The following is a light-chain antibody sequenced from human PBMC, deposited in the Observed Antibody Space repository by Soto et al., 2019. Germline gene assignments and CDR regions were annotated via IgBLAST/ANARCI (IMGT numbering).Light chain of an antibody. CDR3: QRP. J-gene: IGKJ4*01. CDR2: DAS. Sequence: DIQMTQSPSTLSASVGDRVTITCRASQSISSWLAWNQQKPGKAPKVLIYDASSLESGVPSRFSGSGSGTEFTRTISSLRPDDFATDFCQRPFGGGTKVEIK. CDR1: QSISSW. V-gene: IGKV1-5*01.